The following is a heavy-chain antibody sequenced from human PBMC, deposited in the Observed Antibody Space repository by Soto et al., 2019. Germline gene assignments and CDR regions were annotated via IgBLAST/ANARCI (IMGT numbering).Heavy chain of an antibody. Sequence: QLQLRESGPGLVKPSETLSLTCTVSGASISSITHFWGWVRQSPGKGLDWIGNVYHTGTTHYNPSLKHRHTLSVDTTNSQFPLQLTSATAADAAVHYCATQTSRITVASLGRSNWFDPWGPGTLVIVSS. D-gene: IGHD1-20*01. CDR3: ATQTSRITVASLGRSNWFDP. J-gene: IGHJ5*02. V-gene: IGHV4-39*01. CDR1: GASISSITHF. CDR2: VYHTGTT.